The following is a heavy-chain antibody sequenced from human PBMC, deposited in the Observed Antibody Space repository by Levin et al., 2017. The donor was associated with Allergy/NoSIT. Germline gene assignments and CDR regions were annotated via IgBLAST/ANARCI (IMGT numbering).Heavy chain of an antibody. CDR1: GFTFSSYA. Sequence: GGSLRLSCGASGFTFSSYAMSWVRQAPGKGLEWVSAISGSGGSTYYADSVKGRFTISRDNSKNTLYLQMNSLRVEDTAVYYCAKATVATGHFDYWGQGTLVTVSS. J-gene: IGHJ4*02. CDR3: AKATVATGHFDY. D-gene: IGHD5-12*01. V-gene: IGHV3-23*01. CDR2: ISGSGGST.